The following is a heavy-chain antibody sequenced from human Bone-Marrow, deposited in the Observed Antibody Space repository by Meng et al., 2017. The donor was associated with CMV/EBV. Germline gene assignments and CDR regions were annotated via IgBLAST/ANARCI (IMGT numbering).Heavy chain of an antibody. J-gene: IGHJ5*02. CDR2: ISSSSSYI. CDR3: ARDMIARNWFDP. V-gene: IGHV3-21*01. Sequence: GESLKISCAASGFTFSSYSMNWVRQAPGKGLEWVSSISSSSSYIYYADSVKGRFTISRDNAKNSLYLQMNSLRAEDTAVYYCARDMIARNWFDPWGQGTLVTVSS. D-gene: IGHD3-22*01. CDR1: GFTFSSYS.